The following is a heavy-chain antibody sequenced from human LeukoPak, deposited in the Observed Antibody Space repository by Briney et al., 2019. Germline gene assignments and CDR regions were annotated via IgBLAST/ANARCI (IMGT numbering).Heavy chain of an antibody. CDR1: GLTYSSYG. J-gene: IGHJ3*02. V-gene: IGHV3-23*01. D-gene: IGHD1-26*01. CDR3: AKGSREWELLDAFDI. Sequence: GGSLRLSCAASGLTYSSYGMTWVRQAPGKGLEWVSGISGSGSRTDYADSVKGRFTISRDNAKNTLYLQMNSLRAEDTAAYYCAKGSREWELLDAFDIWGQGTMVTVSS. CDR2: ISGSGSRT.